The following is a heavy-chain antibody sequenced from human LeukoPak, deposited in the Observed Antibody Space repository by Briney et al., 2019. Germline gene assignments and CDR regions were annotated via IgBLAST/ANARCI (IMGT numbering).Heavy chain of an antibody. CDR3: AKGDLSAAAPRAFDF. D-gene: IGHD6-13*01. CDR2: ITGSGGGT. V-gene: IGHV3-23*01. J-gene: IGHJ3*01. CDR1: GFTFSNYA. Sequence: PGGSLRLSCAASGFTFSNYAMSWVRQAPGKGLEWVSAITGSGGGTNYADSVKGRFTISRDNSKNTLYLQMNSLRAEDTAIYYCAKGDLSAAAPRAFDFWGQGTMVTVSS.